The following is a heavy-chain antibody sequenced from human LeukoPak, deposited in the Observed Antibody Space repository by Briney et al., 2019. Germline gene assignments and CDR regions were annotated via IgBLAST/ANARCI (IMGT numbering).Heavy chain of an antibody. CDR1: GFTFSSYS. Sequence: PGGSLRLSCAASGFTFSSYSMNWVRQAPGKGLEWVSRINTDGSSTRYADSVKGRFTISRDNAKNTLYLQMNSLRAEDTAIYYCARDVSVEVTPGVWGQGTLVTVSP. J-gene: IGHJ4*02. V-gene: IGHV3-74*01. CDR2: INTDGSST. CDR3: ARDVSVEVTPGV. D-gene: IGHD2-21*02.